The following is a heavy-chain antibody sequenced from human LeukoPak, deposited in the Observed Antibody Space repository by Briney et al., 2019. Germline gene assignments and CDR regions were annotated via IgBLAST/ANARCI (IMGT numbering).Heavy chain of an antibody. CDR3: ARSYPKSSGWYSFDP. CDR1: GGSISSGGYY. CDR2: IYSSGNT. V-gene: IGHV4-61*08. D-gene: IGHD6-19*01. Sequence: SETLSLTCAVSGGSISSGGYYWSWLRQPPGKGLEWIGYIYSSGNTNYKPSLKSRLTISVDTSKNQFSLQLSSVTAADTAVYYCARSYPKSSGWYSFDPWGQGSLVTVSS. J-gene: IGHJ5*02.